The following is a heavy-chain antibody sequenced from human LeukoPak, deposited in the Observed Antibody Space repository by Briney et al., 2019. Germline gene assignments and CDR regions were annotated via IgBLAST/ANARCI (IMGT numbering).Heavy chain of an antibody. CDR2: INHSGST. D-gene: IGHD3-10*01. CDR1: GFTFADYS. J-gene: IGHJ5*02. Sequence: GSLRLSCIASGFTFADYSMTWFRQPPGKGLEWIGEINHSGSTNYNPSLKSRVTISVDTSKNQFSLKLSSVTAADTAVYYCAREGLNMVRGVIPKEAWGWFDPWGQGTLVTVSS. CDR3: AREGLNMVRGVIPKEAWGWFDP. V-gene: IGHV4-34*01.